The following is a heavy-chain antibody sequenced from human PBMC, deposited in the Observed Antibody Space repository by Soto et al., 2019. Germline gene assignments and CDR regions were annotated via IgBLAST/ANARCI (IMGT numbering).Heavy chain of an antibody. CDR3: AHSGMDFDWLLYGSWFDP. V-gene: IGHV2-5*02. D-gene: IGHD3-9*01. CDR1: GFSLSTSGVG. CDR2: IYWDDDK. J-gene: IGHJ5*02. Sequence: SGPTLVNPTQTLTLTCTFSGFSLSTSGVGVGWIRQPPGKALEWLALIYWDDDKRYSPSLKSRLTITKDTSKNQVVLTMTNMDPVDTATYYCAHSGMDFDWLLYGSWFDPWGQGTLVTVSS.